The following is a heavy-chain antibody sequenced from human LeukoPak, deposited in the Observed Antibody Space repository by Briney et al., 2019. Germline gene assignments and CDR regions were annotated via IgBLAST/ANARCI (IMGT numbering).Heavy chain of an antibody. J-gene: IGHJ3*02. D-gene: IGHD6-13*01. V-gene: IGHV3-15*01. CDR1: GFTFTNAW. CDR3: ATHKAATNAFDI. Sequence: PGGSLRLSCAASGFTFTNAWMSWVRQAPGKGLEWVGRIRSKTDGGTTDNAAPVKSRFTISRDDSKNMLYLEMNSLQTEDTAVYYCATHKAATNAFDIWGQGTVVTVSS. CDR2: IRSKTDGGTT.